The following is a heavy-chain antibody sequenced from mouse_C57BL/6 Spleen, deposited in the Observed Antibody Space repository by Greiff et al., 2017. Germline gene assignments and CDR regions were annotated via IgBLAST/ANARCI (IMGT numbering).Heavy chain of an antibody. J-gene: IGHJ2*01. CDR1: GYAFSSSW. Sequence: VTLMESGPELVKPGASVKISCKASGYAFSSSWMNWVKQRPGKGLEWIGRIYPGDGDTNYNGKFKGKDTLTADKSSSTAYMQLSSLTSEDSAVYFCARWSYFDYWGQGTTLTVSS. CDR3: ARWSYFDY. CDR2: IYPGDGDT. V-gene: IGHV1-82*01.